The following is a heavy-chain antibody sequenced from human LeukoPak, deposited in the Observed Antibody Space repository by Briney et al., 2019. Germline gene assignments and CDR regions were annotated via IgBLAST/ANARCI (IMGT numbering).Heavy chain of an antibody. CDR3: ARDQNYDSSGSDTAAAFDI. J-gene: IGHJ3*02. D-gene: IGHD3-22*01. CDR2: ISSSSSYI. Sequence: GGSLRLSCAASGFTFSSYSMNWVRQAPGKGLEWVSSISSSSSYIYYAYSVKGRFTISRDNAKNSLYLQMNSLRAEDTAVYYCARDQNYDSSGSDTAAAFDIWGQGTMVTVSS. V-gene: IGHV3-21*01. CDR1: GFTFSSYS.